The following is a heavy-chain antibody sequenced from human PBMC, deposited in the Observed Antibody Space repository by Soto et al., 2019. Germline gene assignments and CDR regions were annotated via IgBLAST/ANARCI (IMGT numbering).Heavy chain of an antibody. CDR2: MNPNSGNT. V-gene: IGHV1-8*01. CDR3: ARRRSGSYYRNPIDY. Sequence: ASVKASCKASGYTFTSYDINWVRQATGQGLEWMGWMNPNSGNTGYAQKFQGRVTMTRNTSISTAYMELSSLRSEDTAVYYCARRRSGSYYRNPIDYWGQGTLVTVSS. CDR1: GYTFTSYD. D-gene: IGHD1-26*01. J-gene: IGHJ4*02.